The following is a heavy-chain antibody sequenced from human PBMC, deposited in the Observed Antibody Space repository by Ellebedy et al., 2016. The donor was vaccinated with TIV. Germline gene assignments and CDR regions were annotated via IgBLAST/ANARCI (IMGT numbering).Heavy chain of an antibody. D-gene: IGHD2-15*01. CDR3: ARDLASGEYY. CDR1: GGTFSSYA. CDR2: IIPIFGTA. V-gene: IGHV1-69*13. Sequence: AASVKVSCKASGGTFSSYAISWVRQAPGQGLEWMGGIIPIFGTANYAQKLQGRVTLTADESTSTAYMELSSLRSEDTAVYYCARDLASGEYYWGQGTLVTVSS. J-gene: IGHJ4*02.